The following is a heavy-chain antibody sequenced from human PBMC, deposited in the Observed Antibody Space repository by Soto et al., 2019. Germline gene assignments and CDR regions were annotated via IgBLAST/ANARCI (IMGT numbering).Heavy chain of an antibody. V-gene: IGHV4-4*02. CDR3: ARSPPSGIAATTFDY. D-gene: IGHD6-13*01. CDR2: IYHSGST. J-gene: IGHJ4*02. CDR1: GGSISSSNW. Sequence: SETLSLTCAVSGGSISSSNWWSWIRQPSGKGLEWIGEIYHSGSTNYNPSLKSRVTISVDKSKNQFSLKLSSVTAADTAVYYCARSPPSGIAATTFDYWGQGTLVTVSS.